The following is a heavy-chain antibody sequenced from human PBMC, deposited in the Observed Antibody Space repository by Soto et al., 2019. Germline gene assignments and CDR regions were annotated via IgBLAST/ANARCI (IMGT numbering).Heavy chain of an antibody. J-gene: IGHJ4*02. D-gene: IGHD3-22*01. CDR2: INPSGGST. CDR3: ARDLGIYYDSSGYDRFFDY. V-gene: IGHV1-46*01. Sequence: AASVKVSFKASGYTFTSYYMHWVRQAPGQGLEWMGIINPSGGSTSYAQKFQGRVTMTRDTSTSTVYMELSSLRSEDTAVYYCARDLGIYYDSSGYDRFFDYWGQGTLVTVSS. CDR1: GYTFTSYY.